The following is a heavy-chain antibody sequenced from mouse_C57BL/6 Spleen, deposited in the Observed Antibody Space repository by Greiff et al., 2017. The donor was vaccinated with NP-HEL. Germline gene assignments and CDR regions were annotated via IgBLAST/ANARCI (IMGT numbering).Heavy chain of an antibody. CDR3: ARGVYYGNYGAMDY. CDR1: GYTFTTYP. D-gene: IGHD2-1*01. J-gene: IGHJ4*01. Sequence: QVQLQQSGAELVKPGASVKMSCTASGYTFTTYPIEWMKQNHGKSLEWIGNFHPYNDDTKYNEKFKGKATLTVEKSSSTVYLELSRLTADDSAVYYCARGVYYGNYGAMDYWGQGTSVTVSS. CDR2: FHPYNDDT. V-gene: IGHV1-47*01.